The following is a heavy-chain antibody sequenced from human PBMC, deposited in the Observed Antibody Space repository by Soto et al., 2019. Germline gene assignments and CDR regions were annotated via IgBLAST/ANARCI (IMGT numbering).Heavy chain of an antibody. Sequence: QMQLVQSGAEVKKTGSSVTVSCKALGNTFTYRYLHWVRQAPGQALEWMGWITPFNGDVHYAQKFQERVNITRDRSINTAYMQMSSLRPEDTAMYFCASGGAGSGPFTWELPDHWGQGTLVTVSS. CDR3: ASGGAGSGPFTWELPDH. CDR1: GNTFTYRY. D-gene: IGHD1-26*01. J-gene: IGHJ4*02. V-gene: IGHV1-45*02. CDR2: ITPFNGDV.